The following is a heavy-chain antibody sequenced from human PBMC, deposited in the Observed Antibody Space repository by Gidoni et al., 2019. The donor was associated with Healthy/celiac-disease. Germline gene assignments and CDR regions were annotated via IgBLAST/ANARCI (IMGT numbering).Heavy chain of an antibody. CDR1: GYSFTSYW. Sequence: EVQLVQSGAEVKKPGESLKISCTGSGYSFTSYWIAWVRQMPGKGLEWMGIIYPGDSDTRYSPSFQGQVTISADKSISTAYLQWSSLKASDTAMYYCARLSVGHPWGVATGAYYYYGMDVWGQGTTVTVSS. CDR2: IYPGDSDT. CDR3: ARLSVGHPWGVATGAYYYYGMDV. V-gene: IGHV5-51*01. J-gene: IGHJ6*02. D-gene: IGHD5-12*01.